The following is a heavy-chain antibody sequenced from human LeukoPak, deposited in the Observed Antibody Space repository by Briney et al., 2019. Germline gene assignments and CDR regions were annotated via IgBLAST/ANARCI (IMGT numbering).Heavy chain of an antibody. CDR3: ARVGLGYYFDY. J-gene: IGHJ4*02. Sequence: SETLSLTCTVSGGSISSYYWSWIRQPPGKGLEWIGYIYYSGSTNYNPSLKSRVTISVDTSKNQFSLKLSSVTAADTAVYYSARVGLGYYFDYWGQGTLVTVSS. CDR2: IYYSGST. D-gene: IGHD3-10*01. V-gene: IGHV4-59*01. CDR1: GGSISSYY.